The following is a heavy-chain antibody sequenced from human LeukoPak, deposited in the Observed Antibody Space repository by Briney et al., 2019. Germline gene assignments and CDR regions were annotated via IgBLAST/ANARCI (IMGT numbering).Heavy chain of an antibody. CDR2: INHSGST. D-gene: IGHD6-13*01. V-gene: IGHV4-34*01. CDR1: GGSFSGYY. CDR3: ARDIVAAGPWCFDL. Sequence: SETLSLTCALYGGSFSGYYWSWIRQPPGKGLEWIGEINHSGSTNYNPSLKSRVTISVDTSKNQFSLKLSSVTAADTAVYYCARDIVAAGPWCFDLWGRGTLVTVSS. J-gene: IGHJ2*01.